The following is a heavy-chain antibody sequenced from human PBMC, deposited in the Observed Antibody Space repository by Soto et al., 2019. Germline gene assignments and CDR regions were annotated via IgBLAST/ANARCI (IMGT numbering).Heavy chain of an antibody. CDR1: GGSISSGDYY. CDR3: ARALIQLWPHYYYGMDV. CDR2: IYYSGTT. Sequence: KPSETLSLSCTVSGGSISSGDYYWSWIRQPPGKGLEWIGYIYYSGTTYYNPSLKSRVTISVDTSKNQFSLKVNSVTAADTAVYYCARALIQLWPHYYYGMDVWGQGTTVTVSS. J-gene: IGHJ6*02. D-gene: IGHD5-18*01. V-gene: IGHV4-30-4*01.